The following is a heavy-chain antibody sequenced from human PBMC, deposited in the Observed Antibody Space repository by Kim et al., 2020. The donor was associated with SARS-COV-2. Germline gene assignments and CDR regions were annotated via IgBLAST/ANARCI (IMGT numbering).Heavy chain of an antibody. Sequence: GGSLRLSCTTSGFTFTGYAMSWVRQAPGKGLEWVSSIDGSHGTTYYVDSVKGRFTISRDNSKNILYLQMNSLRADDTAVYYCMKGGWGWIWDHWGQGT. CDR3: MKGGWGWIWDH. CDR1: GFTFTGYA. D-gene: IGHD2-2*03. CDR2: IDGSHGTT. J-gene: IGHJ4*02. V-gene: IGHV3-23*01.